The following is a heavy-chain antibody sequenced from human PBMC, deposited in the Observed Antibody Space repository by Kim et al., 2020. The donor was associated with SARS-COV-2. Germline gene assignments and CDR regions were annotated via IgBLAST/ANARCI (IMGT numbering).Heavy chain of an antibody. CDR2: IYYSGST. CDR3: ARTRVGYYGSGSRFDP. J-gene: IGHJ5*02. CDR1: GGSISSYY. V-gene: IGHV4-59*01. D-gene: IGHD3-10*01. Sequence: SETLSLTCTVSGGSISSYYWSWIRQPPGKGLEWIGYIYYSGSTNYNPSLKSRVTISVDTSKNQFSLKLSSVTAADTAVYYCARTRVGYYGSGSRFDPWGQGTLVTVSS.